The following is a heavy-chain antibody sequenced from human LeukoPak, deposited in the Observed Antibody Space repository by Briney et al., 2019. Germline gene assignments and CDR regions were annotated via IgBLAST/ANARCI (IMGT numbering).Heavy chain of an antibody. V-gene: IGHV4-31*03. CDR2: IYYSGTT. CDR3: ARVKDYGDYWFDP. D-gene: IGHD4-17*01. Sequence: SETLCLTCTVSGGSISIGGYYGSWIRQHPGKGLESIGYIYYSGTTYYNPSLKSRVTISVDMSKNQFSLQLSSVTAADTAVYYCARVKDYGDYWFDPWGQGTLVTVSS. CDR1: GGSISIGGYY. J-gene: IGHJ5*02.